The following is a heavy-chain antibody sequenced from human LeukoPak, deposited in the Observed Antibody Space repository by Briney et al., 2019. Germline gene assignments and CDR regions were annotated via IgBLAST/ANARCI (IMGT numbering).Heavy chain of an antibody. D-gene: IGHD4-17*01. Sequence: PSETLSLTCAVSGYSISSGYYWGWIRPPPGKGREWIGIIYHSGSTYYNPSLKSRVTISVDTSKNQFSLKLSSVTAADTAVYYCARPVSTTVTTDWYFDLWGRGTLVTVSS. CDR2: IYHSGST. J-gene: IGHJ2*01. CDR3: ARPVSTTVTTDWYFDL. CDR1: GYSISSGYY. V-gene: IGHV4-38-2*01.